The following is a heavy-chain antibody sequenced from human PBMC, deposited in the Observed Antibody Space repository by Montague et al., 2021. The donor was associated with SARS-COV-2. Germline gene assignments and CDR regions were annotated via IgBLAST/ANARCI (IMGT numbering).Heavy chain of an antibody. J-gene: IGHJ4*02. D-gene: IGHD3-22*01. CDR1: GFTFSNFG. Sequence: SLRLSCAGTGFTFSNFGIHWVRQGPGKGLEWVAVIWYDGSKKYYADSVKGRFTISRDNSKNTVYLEMNSLRVEDTAVYYCARGSLLIELWFADWGQGTLVTVSS. CDR2: IWYDGSKK. V-gene: IGHV3-33*01. CDR3: ARGSLLIELWFAD.